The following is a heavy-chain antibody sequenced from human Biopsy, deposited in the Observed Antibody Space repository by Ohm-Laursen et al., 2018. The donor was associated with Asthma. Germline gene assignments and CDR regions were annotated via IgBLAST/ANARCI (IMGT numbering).Heavy chain of an antibody. CDR2: ISFDGSNK. D-gene: IGHD2-21*02. V-gene: IGHV3-30*03. Sequence: SLRLSCAASGFTLRRTGMHWVRQAPGKGLEWVAVISFDGSNKYYGDSVKGRFTIARDNSKNTVYLQMNSLRAEDTAVYYCASYEVVTAILPMDVWGQGTTVTVSS. J-gene: IGHJ6*02. CDR3: ASYEVVTAILPMDV. CDR1: GFTLRRTG.